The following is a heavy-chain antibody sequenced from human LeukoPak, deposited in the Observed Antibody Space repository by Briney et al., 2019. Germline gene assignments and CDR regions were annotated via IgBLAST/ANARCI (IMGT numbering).Heavy chain of an antibody. V-gene: IGHV3-30-3*01. J-gene: IGHJ4*02. CDR3: ARDQLVDTAILPGY. CDR2: ISYDGSNK. Sequence: GSLRLSCAASGFTFSSYAMHWVRQAPGKGLEWVAVISYDGSNKYYAESVKGRFTISRDNSKNTLYLQMNSLRAEDTAVYYCARDQLVDTAILPGYWGQGTLVTVSS. CDR1: GFTFSSYA. D-gene: IGHD5-18*01.